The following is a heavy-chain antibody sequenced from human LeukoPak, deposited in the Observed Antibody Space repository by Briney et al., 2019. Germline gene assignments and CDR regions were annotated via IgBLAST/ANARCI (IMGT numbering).Heavy chain of an antibody. V-gene: IGHV3-30*18. Sequence: GGSLRLSCAASGFTFSSYGMHWVRQAPGKGLEGVAVISYDGSNKYYADSVKGRFTISRDNSKNTLYLQMNSLRAEDTAVYYCAKDRPLYSSGWLFDYWGQGTLVTVSS. CDR3: AKDRPLYSSGWLFDY. CDR2: ISYDGSNK. D-gene: IGHD6-19*01. J-gene: IGHJ4*02. CDR1: GFTFSSYG.